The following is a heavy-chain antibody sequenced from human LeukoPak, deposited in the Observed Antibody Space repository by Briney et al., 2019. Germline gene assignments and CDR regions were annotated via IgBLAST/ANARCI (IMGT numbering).Heavy chain of an antibody. CDR3: ARAYSYGIFYFDY. CDR1: GFTFSSYE. V-gene: IGHV3-48*03. Sequence: QPGGSLRLSCAASGFTFSSYEMNWVRQAPGKGLEWASYISSSGSTIYYADSVKGRFTISRDNAKNSLYLQMNSLRAEDTAVYYCARAYSYGIFYFDYWGQGTLVTVSS. J-gene: IGHJ4*02. D-gene: IGHD5-18*01. CDR2: ISSSGSTI.